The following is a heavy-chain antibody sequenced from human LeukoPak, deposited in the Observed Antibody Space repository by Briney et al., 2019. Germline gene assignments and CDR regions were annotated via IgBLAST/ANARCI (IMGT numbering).Heavy chain of an antibody. Sequence: GGSLRLSCIVSGSTINTYGFHWFRQAPGKGPEWLAFIGHDGNYKHYGDSVRGRFTISRDNAKNSLYLQMNSLRAEDTAVYYCAKDPGSSWSPLEPFDYWGQGTLVTVSS. D-gene: IGHD6-13*01. CDR1: GSTINTYG. J-gene: IGHJ4*02. V-gene: IGHV3-30*02. CDR2: IGHDGNYK. CDR3: AKDPGSSWSPLEPFDY.